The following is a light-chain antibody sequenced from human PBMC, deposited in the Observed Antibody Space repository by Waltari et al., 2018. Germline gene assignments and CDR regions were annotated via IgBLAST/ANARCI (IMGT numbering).Light chain of an antibody. CDR2: DAS. J-gene: IGKJ3*01. CDR3: QQRYNWPAT. Sequence: VLTQSPATLSLSPGERATISCRASQGISSYLAWYQHKPGQPPSLLIYDASNRATGIPARFSGSGSGTDFTLTISSLEPEYFAVYYCQQRYNWPATFGPGTKVAIK. V-gene: IGKV3-11*01. CDR1: QGISSY.